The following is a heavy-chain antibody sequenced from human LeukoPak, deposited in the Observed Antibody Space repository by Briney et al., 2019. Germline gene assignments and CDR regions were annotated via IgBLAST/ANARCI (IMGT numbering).Heavy chain of an antibody. CDR1: GFTFSRHG. CDR3: VKGRKGSCWLFDY. J-gene: IGHJ4*02. Sequence: GGSLRLSCAASGFTFSRHGMHWVRQAPGKGLECVSAISSNGGSTYYANSVKGRFIISRDNSKNTLYLQMGSLRAEDMDVYHCVKGRKGSCWLFDYWGQEFLVTASS. V-gene: IGHV3-64*01. CDR2: ISSNGGST. D-gene: IGHD6-13*01.